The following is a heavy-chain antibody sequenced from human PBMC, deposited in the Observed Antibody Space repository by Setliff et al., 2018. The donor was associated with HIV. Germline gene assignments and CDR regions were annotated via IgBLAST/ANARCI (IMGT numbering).Heavy chain of an antibody. CDR1: GYSISSGYF. CDR2: IYNSGST. V-gene: IGHV4-38-2*01. Sequence: SETLSLTCAVSGYSISSGYFWGWIRQPPGKGLEWIGSIYNSGSTHYNPSLESRVTVSVDTSKNQFSLQLNSVTPEDTAVYFCARGGDWDYNYFMDVWDKGTTVTVSS. J-gene: IGHJ6*03. CDR3: ARGGDWDYNYFMDV. D-gene: IGHD3-16*01.